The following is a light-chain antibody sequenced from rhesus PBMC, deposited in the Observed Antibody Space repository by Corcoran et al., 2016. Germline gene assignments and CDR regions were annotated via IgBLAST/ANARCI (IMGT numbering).Light chain of an antibody. Sequence: DIQMTQSPSSPSASVGDTVTITCRASQGISSYLAWYHQKPGKAPKPLIYYASNLESGVPSRFSGSGSGTEFTLPISSLRPEDFATYYCQQYSSAPYSFSQGTKVEIK. CDR3: QQYSSAPYS. CDR2: YAS. J-gene: IGKJ2*01. CDR1: QGISSY. V-gene: IGKV1-37*01.